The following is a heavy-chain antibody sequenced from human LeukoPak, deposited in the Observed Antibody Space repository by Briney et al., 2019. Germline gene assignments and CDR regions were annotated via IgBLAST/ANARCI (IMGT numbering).Heavy chain of an antibody. D-gene: IGHD3-22*01. Sequence: SETLSLTCTVSGYSISSGYSWGWIRQPPGKGLEWIGYIYYSGSTNYNPSLKSRVTISVDTSKNQFSLKQSSVTAADTAVYYCARHSYYYDSSGYYYFDYWGQGTLVTVSS. CDR3: ARHSYYYDSSGYYYFDY. V-gene: IGHV4-38-2*02. CDR2: IYYSGST. CDR1: GYSISSGYS. J-gene: IGHJ4*02.